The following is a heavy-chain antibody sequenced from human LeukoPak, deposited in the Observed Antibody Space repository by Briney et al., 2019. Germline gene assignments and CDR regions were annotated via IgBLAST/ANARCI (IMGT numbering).Heavy chain of an antibody. V-gene: IGHV3-7*01. CDR1: GFTFTTYW. D-gene: IGHD1/OR15-1a*01. CDR3: ARARTYYYYYYMDV. J-gene: IGHJ6*03. Sequence: PGGSLRLSCVGSGFTFTTYWMSWVRQAPGKGLEWVANIKQDGSEKYYVDSVKGRFTISRDNAKNSLYLQMNSLRAEDTAVYYCARARTYYYYYYMDVWGKGTTVTVSS. CDR2: IKQDGSEK.